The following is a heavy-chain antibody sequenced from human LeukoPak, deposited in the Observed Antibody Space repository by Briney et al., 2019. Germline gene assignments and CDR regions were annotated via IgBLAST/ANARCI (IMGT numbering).Heavy chain of an antibody. J-gene: IGHJ4*02. CDR2: IKQDGSEK. D-gene: IGHD6-13*01. V-gene: IGHV3-7*01. CDR3: ARVEVAAVGTLDY. Sequence: GGSLRLSCAASGFTFSNYWMSWVCQAPGKGLEWVANIKQDGSEKYYVDSVKGRFTISRDNAKKSLYLQTNSLRAEDTAVYYCARVEVAAVGTLDYWGQGTLVTVSS. CDR1: GFTFSNYW.